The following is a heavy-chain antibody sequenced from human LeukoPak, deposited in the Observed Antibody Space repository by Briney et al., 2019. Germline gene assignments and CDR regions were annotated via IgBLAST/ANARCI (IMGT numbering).Heavy chain of an antibody. CDR2: IYYSGST. Sequence: SETLSLTCTVSGGSISSYYWGWIRQPPGKGLEWIGYIYYSGSTNYNPSLKSRVTISVDTSKNQFSLKLSPVTAADTAVYYCALSTGISGFYGMDVWGKGTTVTVSS. J-gene: IGHJ6*04. CDR1: GGSISSYY. D-gene: IGHD6-13*01. CDR3: ALSTGISGFYGMDV. V-gene: IGHV4-59*01.